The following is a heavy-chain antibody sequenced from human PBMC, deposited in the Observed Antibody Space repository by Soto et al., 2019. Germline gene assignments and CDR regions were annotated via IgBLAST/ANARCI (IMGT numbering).Heavy chain of an antibody. D-gene: IGHD2-21*02. CDR1: GFTFSTSA. CDR2: ISPTSDHI. CDR3: TKGGGGDHGS. V-gene: IGHV3-23*01. J-gene: IGHJ5*02. Sequence: EVQLLQSEGGLVQPGGSLRLSCEASGFTFSTSAMSWVRQAPGKGLEWVSAISPTSDHIYYANSVTGRFTISRDNSKNTLSLHMTSPGVDGTAVYYCTKGGGGDHGSWGQGTLVAVSS.